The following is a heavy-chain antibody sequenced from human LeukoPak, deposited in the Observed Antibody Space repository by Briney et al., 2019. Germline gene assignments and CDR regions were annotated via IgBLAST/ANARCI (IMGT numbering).Heavy chain of an antibody. J-gene: IGHJ4*02. V-gene: IGHV3-30*18. CDR2: ISYDGTNN. Sequence: GRSLRLSCAASGFTFSSYGMHWVRQAPGKGPEWVAVISYDGTNNYYADSVKGRFTISRDNSKNTLYLQMNSLRAEDTAACYCAKSTDSYSGSYLDYWGQGTLVTVSS. CDR3: AKSTDSYSGSYLDY. CDR1: GFTFSSYG. D-gene: IGHD1-26*01.